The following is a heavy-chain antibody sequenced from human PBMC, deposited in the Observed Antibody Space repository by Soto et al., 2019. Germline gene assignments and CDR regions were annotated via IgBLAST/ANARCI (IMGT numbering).Heavy chain of an antibody. V-gene: IGHV1-69*13. CDR1: GGTFSSYA. Sequence: SVKVSCKASGGTFSSYANSWERQAPGQGLEWMGGIIPILVTANYAQKFQGRVTITADESTSTAYMELSSLRSEDTAVYYCARGGGVCSSTSCNTAGIWFDPWGHGTLICFSS. J-gene: IGHJ5*02. CDR2: IIPILVTA. D-gene: IGHD2-2*01. CDR3: ARGGGVCSSTSCNTAGIWFDP.